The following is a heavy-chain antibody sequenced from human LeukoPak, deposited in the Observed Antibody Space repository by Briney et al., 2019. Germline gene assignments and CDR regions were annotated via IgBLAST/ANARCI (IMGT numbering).Heavy chain of an antibody. J-gene: IGHJ4*02. CDR2: IYHSGST. CDR3: ASRGCSGGSCRLPLIGPFDY. Sequence: SETLSLTCAVSGYSISSGYYWGWIRQPPGKGLEWIGSIYHSGSTYYNPSLKSRVTISVDTSKNQFSLKLSSVTAADTAVYYCASRGCSGGSCRLPLIGPFDYWGQGTLVTVSS. V-gene: IGHV4-38-2*01. D-gene: IGHD2-15*01. CDR1: GYSISSGYY.